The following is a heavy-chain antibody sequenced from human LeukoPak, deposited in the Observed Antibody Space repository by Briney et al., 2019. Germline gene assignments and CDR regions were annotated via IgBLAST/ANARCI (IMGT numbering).Heavy chain of an antibody. CDR3: ARHVPPSRSSSWYLDFDY. Sequence: SETLSLTCTVPGGSISSYYWSWIRQPPGKGLEWIGYIYYSGSTNYNPSLKSRVTISVDTSKNQSSLKLSSVTAADTAVYYCARHVPPSRSSSWYLDFDYWGQGTLVTVSS. V-gene: IGHV4-59*08. J-gene: IGHJ4*02. CDR1: GGSISSYY. D-gene: IGHD6-13*01. CDR2: IYYSGST.